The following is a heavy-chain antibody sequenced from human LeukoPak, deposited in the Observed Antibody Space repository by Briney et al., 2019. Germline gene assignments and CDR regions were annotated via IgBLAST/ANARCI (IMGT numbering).Heavy chain of an antibody. CDR1: GFSFRNYW. CDR3: AKGPNYFDS. CDR2: MNSDGSAT. V-gene: IGHV3-74*01. J-gene: IGHJ4*02. Sequence: PGGSLRLSXAASGFSFRNYWMLGVGQAPGKGLVWFTSMNSDGSATYYADSVQGRFTISIDNAKNTLYLQMNSLRAEDTALYFCAKGPNYFDSWGQGTLVTVSS.